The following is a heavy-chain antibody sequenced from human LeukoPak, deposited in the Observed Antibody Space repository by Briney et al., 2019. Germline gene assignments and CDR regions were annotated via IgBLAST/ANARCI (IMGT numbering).Heavy chain of an antibody. D-gene: IGHD2-2*01. CDR2: IRYDGSNK. CDR1: GFTFSSYG. CDR3: AKSVLVRCSSTSCYPLDWFDP. Sequence: GGSLRLSCAASGFTFSSYGMHWVRQAPGKGLEWVAFIRYDGSNKYYADSVKGRFTISRDNSKNTLYLQMNSLRAEDTAVYYCAKSVLVRCSSTSCYPLDWFDPWGQGTLVTVSS. J-gene: IGHJ5*02. V-gene: IGHV3-30*02.